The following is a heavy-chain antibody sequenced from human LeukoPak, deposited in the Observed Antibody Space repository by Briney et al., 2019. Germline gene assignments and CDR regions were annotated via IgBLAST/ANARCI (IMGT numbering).Heavy chain of an antibody. Sequence: ASVKVSCKASGGTFSSYAISWVRQAPGQGLEWMGRIIPIFGTANYAQKFQGRVTITADRSTSTTYMELRSLTSEDTAVYYCTWGPAPGYTDFWTVASWGQGTLVSVSS. CDR3: TWGPAPGYTDFWTVAS. CDR2: IIPIFGTA. V-gene: IGHV1-69*06. CDR1: GGTFSSYA. D-gene: IGHD3/OR15-3a*01. J-gene: IGHJ5*02.